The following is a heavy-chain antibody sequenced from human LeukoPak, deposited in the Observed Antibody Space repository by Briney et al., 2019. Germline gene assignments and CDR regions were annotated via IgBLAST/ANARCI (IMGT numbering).Heavy chain of an antibody. CDR2: IRYDGSNK. CDR1: GFTFSSYG. V-gene: IGHV3-30*02. D-gene: IGHD1-26*01. Sequence: GGSLRLSCAASGFTFSSYGMHWVRQAPGKGLEWVAFIRYDGSNKYYADSVKGRFTISRDNSKNTLYLQMNSLRAEDTAVYYCAKVDNLVDHIDYWGQGTMVTVSS. CDR3: AKVDNLVDHIDY. J-gene: IGHJ3*01.